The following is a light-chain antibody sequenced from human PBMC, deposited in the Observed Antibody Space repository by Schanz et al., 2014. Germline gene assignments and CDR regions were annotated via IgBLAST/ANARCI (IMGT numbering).Light chain of an antibody. CDR2: GNN. J-gene: IGLJ3*02. CDR1: RSNIGADYD. V-gene: IGLV1-40*01. CDR3: SSHTSSNTWV. Sequence: QSVLTQPPSVSGAPGQRVTISCAGSRSNIGADYDVHWYQQFPGTAPKLLIYGNNNRPSGVPDRFSGSKSGTSASLAITGLQAEDEADYYCSSHTSSNTWVFGGGTKLTVL.